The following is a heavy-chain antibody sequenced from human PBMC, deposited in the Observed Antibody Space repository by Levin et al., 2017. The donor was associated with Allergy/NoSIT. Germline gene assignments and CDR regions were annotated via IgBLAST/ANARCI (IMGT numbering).Heavy chain of an antibody. J-gene: IGHJ4*02. CDR2: INPSGGST. Sequence: GESLKISCKASGYTFTSYYMHWVRQAPGQGLEWMGIINPSGGSTSYAQKFQGRVTMTRDTSTSTVYMELSSLRSEDTAVYYCARGQQILEWSNPPLYWGQGTLVTVSS. D-gene: IGHD3-3*01. CDR3: ARGQQILEWSNPPLY. V-gene: IGHV1-46*01. CDR1: GYTFTSYY.